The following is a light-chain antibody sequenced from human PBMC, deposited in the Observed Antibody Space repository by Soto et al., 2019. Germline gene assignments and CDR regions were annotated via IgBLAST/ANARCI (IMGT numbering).Light chain of an antibody. CDR2: GAS. Sequence: EIVLTQSPGTLSLSPGERATLSCRASQSVYSSYLAWYQQKPGQAPRLLIYGASSSATDIQDRFSGSGSGTDFPLNISRLEPEDFAVYYCQQYESLPRNFGQGSKLEIK. CDR3: QQYESLPRN. J-gene: IGKJ2*01. V-gene: IGKV3-20*01. CDR1: QSVYSSY.